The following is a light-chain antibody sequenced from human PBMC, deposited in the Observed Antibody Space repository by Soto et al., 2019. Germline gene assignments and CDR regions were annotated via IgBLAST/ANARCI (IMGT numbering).Light chain of an antibody. J-gene: IGKJ1*01. Sequence: DIQMTQSPSTLSASVGDTVTVTCRASQSVSGWLAWYQQKPGEAPKLLIYDVSSLESGLPSRFSGSGSGTEFTLTISSLQPDDFATYYCQHYNSYSEAFGQGTKVDIK. V-gene: IGKV1-5*01. CDR1: QSVSGW. CDR2: DVS. CDR3: QHYNSYSEA.